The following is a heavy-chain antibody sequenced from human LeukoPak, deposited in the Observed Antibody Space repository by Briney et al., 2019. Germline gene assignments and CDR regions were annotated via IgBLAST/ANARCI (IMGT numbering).Heavy chain of an antibody. V-gene: IGHV3-33*01. CDR2: IWYDGINK. CDR1: GFTLSSYG. D-gene: IGHD6-13*01. CDR3: TRERKSGIAAFDY. Sequence: GGSLRLSCAASGFTLSSYGMHWVRQAPGKGLEWVAVIWYDGINKFHADSVKGRFTISRDNSKNTVYLQMNSLRAEDTAVYYCTRERKSGIAAFDYWGQGTLVTVSS. J-gene: IGHJ4*02.